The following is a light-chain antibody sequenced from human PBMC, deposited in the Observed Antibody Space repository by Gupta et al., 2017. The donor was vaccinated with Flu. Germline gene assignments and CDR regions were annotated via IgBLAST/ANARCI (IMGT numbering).Light chain of an antibody. CDR3: QEWHSSTVV. CDR1: KLGDKY. CDR2: QDS. Sequence: SYELTQPPSVSVSPGQTASITCSGGKLGDKYACWFQQQPGQSPFLVIYQDSKRPSGLPARFSSANSATTAIMTISGKEEMDDADYYWQEWHSSTVVFGGGTKLTVL. J-gene: IGLJ2*01. V-gene: IGLV3-1*01.